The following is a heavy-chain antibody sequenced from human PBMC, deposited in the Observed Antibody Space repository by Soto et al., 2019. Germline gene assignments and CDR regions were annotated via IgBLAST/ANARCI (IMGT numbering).Heavy chain of an antibody. D-gene: IGHD4-4*01. CDR2: ISGSGGST. V-gene: IGHV3-23*01. Sequence: EVQLLESGGGLVQPGGSLRLSCAASGFTFSSYAMSWVRQAPGKGLEWVSAISGSGGSTYYADSVKGRFTICRDNSKNTLYLQMNSLRAEDTAVYYYAKDGDYSNYPTRFDYWGQGTLVTVSS. CDR3: AKDGDYSNYPTRFDY. CDR1: GFTFSSYA. J-gene: IGHJ4*02.